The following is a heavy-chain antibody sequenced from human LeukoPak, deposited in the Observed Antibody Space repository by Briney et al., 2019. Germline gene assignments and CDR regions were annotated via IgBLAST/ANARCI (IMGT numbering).Heavy chain of an antibody. CDR3: ARDMVGEDSSGWYPYYYYYMDV. CDR2: IYHSGST. J-gene: IGHJ6*03. D-gene: IGHD6-19*01. Sequence: PSETLSFTCTVSGYSISSGYYWGWIRQPPGKGLEWIGSIYHSGSTYYNPSLKSRDTISVDTSKNQFSLKLSSVTAADTAVYYCARDMVGEDSSGWYPYYYYYMDVWGKGTTVTISS. V-gene: IGHV4-38-2*02. CDR1: GYSISSGYY.